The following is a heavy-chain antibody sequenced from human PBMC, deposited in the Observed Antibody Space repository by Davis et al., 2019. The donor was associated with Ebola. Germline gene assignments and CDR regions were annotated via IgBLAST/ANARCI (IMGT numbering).Heavy chain of an antibody. J-gene: IGHJ5*02. Sequence: ASVKVSCKASGYTFTSCGISWVRQAPGQGLEWMGWISAYNGNTNYAQKLQGRVTMTTDTSTSTAYMELRSLRSDDTAVYYCARGGASGFWSGYFVAGWFDPWGQGTLVTVSS. CDR2: ISAYNGNT. CDR1: GYTFTSCG. V-gene: IGHV1-18*01. D-gene: IGHD3-3*01. CDR3: ARGGASGFWSGYFVAGWFDP.